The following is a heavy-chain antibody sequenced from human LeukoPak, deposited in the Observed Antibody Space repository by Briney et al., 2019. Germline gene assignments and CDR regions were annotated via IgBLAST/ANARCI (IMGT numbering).Heavy chain of an antibody. D-gene: IGHD3-10*01. CDR3: ARAQYYGSGSYYYYYYYMDV. Sequence: SVKVSCKASGGTFSSYAISWVRQAPGQGLEWMGGIIPIFGTANYAQKFQGRVTITTDESTSTAYMELSGLRSEDTAVYYCARAQYYGSGSYYYYYYYMDVWGKGTTVTVSS. J-gene: IGHJ6*03. CDR1: GGTFSSYA. CDR2: IIPIFGTA. V-gene: IGHV1-69*05.